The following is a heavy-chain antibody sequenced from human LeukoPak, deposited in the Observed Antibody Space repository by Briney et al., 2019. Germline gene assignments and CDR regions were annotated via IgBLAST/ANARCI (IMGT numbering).Heavy chain of an antibody. CDR2: INHSGST. V-gene: IGHV4-34*01. J-gene: IGHJ4*02. Sequence: SETLSLTCAVYGGSFSGYYWSRIRQPPGKGLEWIGEINHSGSTNYNPSLKSRVTISVDTSKNQFSLKLSSVTAADTAVYYCARGRGYSSGYYYFDYWGQGTLVTVSS. CDR3: ARGRGYSSGYYYFDY. D-gene: IGHD3-22*01. CDR1: GGSFSGYY.